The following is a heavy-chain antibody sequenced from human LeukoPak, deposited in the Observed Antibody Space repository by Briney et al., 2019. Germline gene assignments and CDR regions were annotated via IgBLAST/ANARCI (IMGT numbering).Heavy chain of an antibody. CDR2: IHHRGDT. CDR1: GVSITTNW. J-gene: IGHJ4*02. D-gene: IGHD5-18*01. CDR3: ATRDQSRTDVVPPDY. V-gene: IGHV4-4*02. Sequence: PSETLSLTCAVSGVSITTNWWTWVRQPPGKGLEWIGEIHHRGDTKYSPSLRSRVTISIDESRNYLSLNLCSVTAADTAVYYCATRDQSRTDVVPPDYWGQGTLVTVSS.